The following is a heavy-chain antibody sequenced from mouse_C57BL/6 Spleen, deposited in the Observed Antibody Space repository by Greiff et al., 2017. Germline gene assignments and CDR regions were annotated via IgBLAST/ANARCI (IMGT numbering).Heavy chain of an antibody. CDR2: IYPGSGST. D-gene: IGHD2-4*01. CDR1: GYTFTCYW. Sequence: QVQLQQPGAELVKPGASVKMSCKASGYTFTCYWITWVKQRPGQGLEWIGDIYPGSGSTNYNEKFKSKATLTVDTSSSTAYMQLSSLTSEDSAVYYCARLGDDYDVLFAYWGQGTLVTVSA. J-gene: IGHJ3*01. V-gene: IGHV1-55*01. CDR3: ARLGDDYDVLFAY.